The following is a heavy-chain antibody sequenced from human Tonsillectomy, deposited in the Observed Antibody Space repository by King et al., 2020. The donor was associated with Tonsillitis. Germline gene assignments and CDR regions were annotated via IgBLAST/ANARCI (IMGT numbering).Heavy chain of an antibody. V-gene: IGHV3-33*05. Sequence: VQLVESGGGVVQPGRSLRLSCAASGFTFSSYGMHWVRQAPGKGLEWVAAISYDGSNKYYGDTVKGRFTISRDNSKNTLYLQMNRLRAEDTAVYYCARVPTAAAGLSSYYYYGMDVWGQGTTVTVSS. J-gene: IGHJ6*02. CDR2: ISYDGSNK. CDR1: GFTFSSYG. D-gene: IGHD6-13*01. CDR3: ARVPTAAAGLSSYYYYGMDV.